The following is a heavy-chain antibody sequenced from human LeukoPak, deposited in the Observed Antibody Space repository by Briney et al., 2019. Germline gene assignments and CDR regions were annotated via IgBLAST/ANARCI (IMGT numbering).Heavy chain of an antibody. J-gene: IGHJ4*02. CDR1: GYSISSGYY. CDR3: ARGPSSSYDY. CDR2: IYHSGST. Sequence: SETLSLTCTVSGYSISSGYYWGWIRQPPGKGLEWIGSIYHSGSTYYNPSLKSRVTISVDTSKNQFSLKLSSVTAADTAVYYCARGPSSSYDYWGQGTLVTVSS. D-gene: IGHD6-6*01. V-gene: IGHV4-38-2*02.